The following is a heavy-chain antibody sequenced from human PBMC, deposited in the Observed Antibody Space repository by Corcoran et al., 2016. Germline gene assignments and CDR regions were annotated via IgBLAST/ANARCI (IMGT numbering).Heavy chain of an antibody. J-gene: IGHJ4*02. V-gene: IGHV3-23*01. Sequence: EVQLLESGGGLVQPGGSLRLSCAASGFTFSRSAMSWVRQAPGKGLEWVSAISGSGGSTYYADSVKGRFTISRDNSKNTLYLQMNSLRSADTAVYYCAKEGSYSSSWYTPGGYWGQGTRVTVSS. D-gene: IGHD6-13*01. CDR3: AKEGSYSSSWYTPGGY. CDR1: GFTFSRSA. CDR2: ISGSGGST.